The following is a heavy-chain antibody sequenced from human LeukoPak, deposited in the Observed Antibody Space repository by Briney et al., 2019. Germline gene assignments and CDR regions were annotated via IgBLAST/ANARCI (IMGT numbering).Heavy chain of an antibody. D-gene: IGHD2-2*01. CDR1: GGSFSGYY. J-gene: IGHJ5*02. CDR2: INHSGST. CDR3: ARRVRRPAADRYNWFGP. V-gene: IGHV4-34*01. Sequence: PSETLSLTGAVYGGSFSGYYWSWIRQPPGKGLEWIGEINHSGSTNYNPSLKSRVTISVDTSKNQFSLKLSSVTAADTAVYYCARRVRRPAADRYNWFGPWGQGTLVTVSS.